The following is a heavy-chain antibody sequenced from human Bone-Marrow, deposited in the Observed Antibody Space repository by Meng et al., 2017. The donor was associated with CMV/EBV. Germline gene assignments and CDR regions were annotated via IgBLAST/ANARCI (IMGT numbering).Heavy chain of an antibody. V-gene: IGHV1-2*02. D-gene: IGHD1-26*01. J-gene: IGHJ3*02. CDR3: ARDSFSGSYRGGGHAFDI. CDR1: GYTFTGYY. Sequence: ASVKVSCKASGYTFTGYYMHWVRQAPGQGLEWMGWINPNSGGTNYAQKFQGRVTMTRDTSISTAYMELSRLRSDDTAVYYCARDSFSGSYRGGGHAFDIWGQGTMVTVSS. CDR2: INPNSGGT.